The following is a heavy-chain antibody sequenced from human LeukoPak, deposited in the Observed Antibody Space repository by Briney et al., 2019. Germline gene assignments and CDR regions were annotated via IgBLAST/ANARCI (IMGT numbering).Heavy chain of an antibody. CDR3: ARDWYHSFDY. Sequence: GGSLRLSCAASGFTFSTYCMHWVRQAPGKGPMWVSRICPDGTVTNYADSVKARFIISRDNARNTVYLQMNSLRVEDTAVYYCARDWYHSFDYWGQGILVTVSS. CDR1: GFTFSTYC. CDR2: ICPDGTVT. D-gene: IGHD1-14*01. V-gene: IGHV3-74*01. J-gene: IGHJ4*02.